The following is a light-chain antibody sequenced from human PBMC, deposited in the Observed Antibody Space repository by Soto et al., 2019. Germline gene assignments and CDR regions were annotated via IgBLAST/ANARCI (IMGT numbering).Light chain of an antibody. CDR2: ANN. J-gene: IGLJ1*01. CDR3: SSYSDTNICV. Sequence: QSALTQPPSVSGAPGQRVSISCTGSSSNIRAGYDVHWYQHLPGTAPKLLIYANNNRPSGVPRRFSGSKSGNTASLTVSGLQAVDEADYYCSSYSDTNICVFGTGTKATVL. V-gene: IGLV1-40*01. CDR1: SSNIRAGYD.